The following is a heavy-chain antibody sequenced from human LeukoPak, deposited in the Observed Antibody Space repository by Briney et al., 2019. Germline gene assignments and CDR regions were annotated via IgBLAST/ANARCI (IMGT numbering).Heavy chain of an antibody. V-gene: IGHV4-4*02. D-gene: IGHD4-23*01. Sequence: SETLSLTCGVSGDSIISGNWWSWVRQPPGKGLEWIGEIYYSGSVKYNPSLESRVTISVDKSKNQFSLNLSSVTAADTAVYYCASQDYGGNSGVDYWGQGTLVTVSS. CDR2: IYYSGSV. J-gene: IGHJ4*02. CDR1: GDSIISGNW. CDR3: ASQDYGGNSGVDY.